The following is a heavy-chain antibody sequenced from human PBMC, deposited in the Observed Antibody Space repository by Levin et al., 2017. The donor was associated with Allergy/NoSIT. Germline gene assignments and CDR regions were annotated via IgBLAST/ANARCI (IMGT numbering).Heavy chain of an antibody. J-gene: IGHJ4*02. D-gene: IGHD2-2*01. Sequence: GSLRLSCSVSGTSISSWYWSWIRQPAGKGLEWIGRIHTTGGTSYNSSLQSRVTISVDASNHQFSLKLTSMTAADTAVYYCAKYGVVPSAHFDSWGQGTLVIVSS. CDR3: AKYGVVPSAHFDS. CDR2: IHTTGGT. CDR1: GTSISSWY. V-gene: IGHV4-59*10.